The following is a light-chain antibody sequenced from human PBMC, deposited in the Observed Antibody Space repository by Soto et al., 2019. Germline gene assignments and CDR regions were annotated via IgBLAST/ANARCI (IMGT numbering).Light chain of an antibody. CDR2: DAS. Sequence: DIQMTQSPSTLSASVGDRVTITCRASQSISSWLAWYQQKPGKAPKLLIYDASSWESGVPSRFSGSGSGTEFTLTISSVQPDDFATYYCQQYNSYPWTFGQGTKVEIK. J-gene: IGKJ1*01. V-gene: IGKV1-5*01. CDR1: QSISSW. CDR3: QQYNSYPWT.